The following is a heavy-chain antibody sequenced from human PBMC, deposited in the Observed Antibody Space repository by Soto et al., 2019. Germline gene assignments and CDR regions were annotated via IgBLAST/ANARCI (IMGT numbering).Heavy chain of an antibody. Sequence: QVQVVQSGAEVKGPGSSVKVSCKASGGTLSNTAFSWVRQAPGQGLEWMGGIIPVFGMVNYAHNFQGRVMITADESMGTTYLELSNLRSEDTAVYYCARGRIVVAGSSAYYGMDVWGQGTTVTVSS. CDR2: IIPVFGMV. CDR1: GGTLSNTA. CDR3: ARGRIVVAGSSAYYGMDV. D-gene: IGHD6-19*01. J-gene: IGHJ6*02. V-gene: IGHV1-69*01.